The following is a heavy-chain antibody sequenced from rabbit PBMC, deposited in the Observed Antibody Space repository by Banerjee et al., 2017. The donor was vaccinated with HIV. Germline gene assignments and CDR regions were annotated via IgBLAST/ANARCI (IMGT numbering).Heavy chain of an antibody. CDR2: FYAGSSGST. CDR1: GFTISSGYD. J-gene: IGHJ4*01. Sequence: QEQLEESGGGLVKPEGSLTLTCTASGFTISSGYDMCWVRQAPGKGLEWIACFYAGSSGSTYYASWAKGRFTIPKTSSTTVTLQMTSLTAADTATYFCARDLAGVIGWNFGLWGPGTLVTVS. V-gene: IGHV1S45*01. CDR3: ARDLAGVIGWNFGL. D-gene: IGHD4-1*01.